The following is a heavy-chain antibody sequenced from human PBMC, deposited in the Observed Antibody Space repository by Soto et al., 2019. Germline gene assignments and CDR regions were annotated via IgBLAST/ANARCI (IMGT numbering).Heavy chain of an antibody. J-gene: IGHJ4*02. CDR2: ISYDGSNK. D-gene: IGHD5-12*01. CDR3: AKADRYSGYVFFDY. CDR1: GFTFSSYG. V-gene: IGHV3-30*18. Sequence: GGSLRLSCAASGFTFSSYGMHWVRQAPGKGLEWVAVISYDGSNKYYADSVKGRFTISRDNSKNTLHLQMNSLRAEDTAVYYCAKADRYSGYVFFDYWGQGTLVTVSS.